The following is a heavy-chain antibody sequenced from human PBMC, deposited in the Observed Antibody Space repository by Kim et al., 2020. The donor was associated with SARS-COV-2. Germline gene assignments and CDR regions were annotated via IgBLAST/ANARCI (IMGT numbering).Heavy chain of an antibody. D-gene: IGHD6-13*01. V-gene: IGHV3-23*01. J-gene: IGHJ4*02. CDR3: AKVQQLGSFDY. Sequence: SKYYEDSVKGRFTISRDNSKTTLYLQMNSLRAEDTAVYYCAKVQQLGSFDYWGQGTLVTVSS. CDR2: SK.